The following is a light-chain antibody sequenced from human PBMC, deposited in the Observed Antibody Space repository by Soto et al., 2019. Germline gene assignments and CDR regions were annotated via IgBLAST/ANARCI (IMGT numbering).Light chain of an antibody. CDR3: TSYRSTFNHV. J-gene: IGLJ6*01. CDR1: DTDIGGHNY. V-gene: IGLV2-14*01. CDR2: EVS. Sequence: QSALAQPASVSGSPGQSVTISCTGTDTDIGGHNYVSWYQQYPGKAPRLIIFEVSNRPSGVSHRYSGSKSSNTASLTISVLQLEDEAEYHCTSYRSTFNHVFGRGTKLTVL.